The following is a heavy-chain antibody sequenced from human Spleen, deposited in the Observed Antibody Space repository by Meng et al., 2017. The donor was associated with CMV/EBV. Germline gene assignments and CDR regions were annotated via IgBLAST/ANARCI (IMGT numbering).Heavy chain of an antibody. CDR2: IYYSGST. J-gene: IGHJ5*02. CDR3: ASSHYGVQPHNCFDP. CDR1: DGAISSSNYE. D-gene: IGHD4-17*01. V-gene: IGHV4-39*01. Sequence: SDGAISSSNYEWGWIRQPPGKGLEWIGSIYYSGSTYYNPSLKSRVTISVDTSKNQFSLKLSSVTAADTAVYYCASSHYGVQPHNCFDPWGQGTLVTVSS.